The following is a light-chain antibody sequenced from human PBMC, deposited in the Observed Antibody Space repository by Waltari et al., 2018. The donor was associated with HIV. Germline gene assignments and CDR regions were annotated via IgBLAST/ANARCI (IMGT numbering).Light chain of an antibody. V-gene: IGLV3-19*01. Sequence: SELTQDPAVSVALGQTVKLTCQGDRHRRYYASWYQQKPGQAPVIVTYSENHRPSRIPDRFSGSSSGNTASLTITGSQAEDEAHYYCCSRGNNGNHLVFGGGTKLTVL. CDR2: SEN. J-gene: IGLJ3*02. CDR1: RHRRYY. CDR3: CSRGNNGNHLV.